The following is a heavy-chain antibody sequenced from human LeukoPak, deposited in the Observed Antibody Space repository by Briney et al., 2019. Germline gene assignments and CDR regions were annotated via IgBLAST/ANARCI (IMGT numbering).Heavy chain of an antibody. Sequence: ASVKVSCKASGGTFSSYAISWVRQAPGQGLEWMGGIIPIFGTANYAQKFQGRVAITADKSTSTAYMQLSSLRSEDTAVYYCARKVPNASSGYSYRGQFDPWGQGTLVTVSS. D-gene: IGHD3-22*01. J-gene: IGHJ5*02. V-gene: IGHV1-69*06. CDR2: IIPIFGTA. CDR3: ARKVPNASSGYSYRGQFDP. CDR1: GGTFSSYA.